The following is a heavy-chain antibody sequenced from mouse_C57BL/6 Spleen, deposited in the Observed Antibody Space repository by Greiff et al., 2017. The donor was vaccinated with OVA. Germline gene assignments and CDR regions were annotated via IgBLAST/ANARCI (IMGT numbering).Heavy chain of an antibody. CDR1: GYTFTDYY. D-gene: IGHD1-1*01. Sequence: VQLQQSGPVLVKPGASVKMSCKASGYTFTDYYMNWVKQSHGKSLEWIGVISPSNGGTSYNQKFKGKGTLTVVRASSTAYMELISLTSEDSAVYYSATDYYYGSSYPYAMDYWGQVASVTVST. CDR3: ATDYYYGSSYPYAMDY. J-gene: IGHJ4*01. V-gene: IGHV1-19*01. CDR2: ISPSNGGT.